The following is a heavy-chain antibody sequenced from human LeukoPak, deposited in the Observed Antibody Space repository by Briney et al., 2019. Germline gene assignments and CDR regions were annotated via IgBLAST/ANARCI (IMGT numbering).Heavy chain of an antibody. CDR1: GGSISSGDYY. J-gene: IGHJ4*02. CDR3: AREVSRWPYYFDY. D-gene: IGHD4-23*01. CDR2: IYYSGSP. V-gene: IGHV4-30-4*01. Sequence: PSETLSLTCTVSGGSISSGDYYWSWIRQPPGKGLEWIGYIYYSGSPYYNPSLKSRVTISVDTSKNQFSLKLSSVTAADTAVYYCAREVSRWPYYFDYWGQGTLVTVSS.